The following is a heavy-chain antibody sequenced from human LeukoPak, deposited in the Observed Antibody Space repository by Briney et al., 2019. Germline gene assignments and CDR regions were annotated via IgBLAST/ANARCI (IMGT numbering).Heavy chain of an antibody. D-gene: IGHD6-19*01. Sequence: PGGSLRLSCAASGFTFSSYWMHWVRQAPGKGLVWVSRINSDGSSTSYADSVKGRFTISRDNAKNTLYPQMNSLRAEDTAVYYCARVVAAVAGTVDHDYWGQGTLVTVSS. CDR3: ARVVAAVAGTVDHDY. J-gene: IGHJ4*02. CDR2: INSDGSST. CDR1: GFTFSSYW. V-gene: IGHV3-74*01.